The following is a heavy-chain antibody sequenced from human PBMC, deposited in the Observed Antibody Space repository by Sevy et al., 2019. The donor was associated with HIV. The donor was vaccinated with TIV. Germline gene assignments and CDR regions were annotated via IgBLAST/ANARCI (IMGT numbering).Heavy chain of an antibody. Sequence: GGSLRLSCAASGFTFSNYGMHWARQAPGKGLEWVAFIRYDGSNSYSADSVKGRFTISRDNSKNPLYLQINSLRAEDTAVYYCAKDYRIYCSRTSCLFDYWGQGTLVTVSS. V-gene: IGHV3-30*02. J-gene: IGHJ4*02. CDR1: GFTFSNYG. CDR3: AKDYRIYCSRTSCLFDY. D-gene: IGHD2-2*01. CDR2: IRYDGSNS.